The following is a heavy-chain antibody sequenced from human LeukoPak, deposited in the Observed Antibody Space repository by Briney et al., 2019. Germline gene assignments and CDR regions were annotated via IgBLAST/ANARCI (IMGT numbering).Heavy chain of an antibody. CDR1: GFTFSSYA. Sequence: GGSLRLSCAASGFTFSSYAMSWVRQAPGKGLEWVSAISGSGGSTYYADSVKGRFTISRDNSKNTLYLQMNCLSAEDTAVYYCAKDPPSSWYPGWFDPWGQGTLVTVSS. CDR3: AKDPPSSWYPGWFDP. CDR2: ISGSGGST. V-gene: IGHV3-23*01. J-gene: IGHJ5*02. D-gene: IGHD6-13*01.